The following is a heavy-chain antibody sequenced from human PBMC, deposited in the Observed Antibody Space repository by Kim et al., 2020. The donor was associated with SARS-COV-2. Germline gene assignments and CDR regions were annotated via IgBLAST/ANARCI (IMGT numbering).Heavy chain of an antibody. D-gene: IGHD6-13*01. Sequence: ASVKVSCKASGYTFTSYAMNWVRQAPGQGLEWMGWINTNTGNPTYAQGFTGRFVFSLDTSVSTAYLQLSSLKAEDTAVYYCARVGSSSGYVDYYYGVDVWGQGTTVTVSS. CDR1: GYTFTSYA. CDR2: INTNTGNP. CDR3: ARVGSSSGYVDYYYGVDV. V-gene: IGHV7-4-1*02. J-gene: IGHJ6*02.